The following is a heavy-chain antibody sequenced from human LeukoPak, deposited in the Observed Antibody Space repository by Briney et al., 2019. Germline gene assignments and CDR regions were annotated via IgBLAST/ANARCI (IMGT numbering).Heavy chain of an antibody. CDR3: AREYNDYGDYGGENWFDP. Sequence: PSETLSLTCTVSGGSISSYYWSWIRQPPGKGLEWIGYIYYSGSTNYNPSLKSRVTISVDTSKNQFSLKLSSVTAADTAVYYCAREYNDYGDYGGENWFDPWGQGTLVTVSS. J-gene: IGHJ5*02. V-gene: IGHV4-59*01. CDR1: GGSISSYY. D-gene: IGHD4-17*01. CDR2: IYYSGST.